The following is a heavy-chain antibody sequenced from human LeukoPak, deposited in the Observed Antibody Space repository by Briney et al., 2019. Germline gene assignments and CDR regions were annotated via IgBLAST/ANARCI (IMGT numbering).Heavy chain of an antibody. CDR2: IYYSGST. J-gene: IGHJ4*02. Sequence: SETLSLTCTVSGGSISSYYWSWIRQPPGKGLEWIGYIYYSGSTNYNPSLKSRVTISVDTSKNQFSLKLSSVTAADTAVYYCARVGAVAGQKYYFDYWGQGTLVTVSS. V-gene: IGHV4-59*01. D-gene: IGHD6-19*01. CDR3: ARVGAVAGQKYYFDY. CDR1: GGSISSYY.